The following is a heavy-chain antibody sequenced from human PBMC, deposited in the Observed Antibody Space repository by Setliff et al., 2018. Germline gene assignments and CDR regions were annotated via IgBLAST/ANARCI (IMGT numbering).Heavy chain of an antibody. CDR1: GFTFSSYA. J-gene: IGHJ4*02. Sequence: PGGSLRLSCAASGFTFSSYAMSWVRQAPGKGLEWVSAISGSGTTIYYADSVKGRFTISRDNAKNSLYLQMNSLRAEDTAVYYCARAPAHDYADYMFMTTMGYYFDYWGQGTLVTVSS. CDR2: ISGSGTTI. D-gene: IGHD4-17*01. V-gene: IGHV3-23*01. CDR3: ARAPAHDYADYMFMTTMGYYFDY.